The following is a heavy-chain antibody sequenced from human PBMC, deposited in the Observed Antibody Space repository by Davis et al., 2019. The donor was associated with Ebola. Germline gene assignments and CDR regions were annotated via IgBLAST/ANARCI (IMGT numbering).Heavy chain of an antibody. CDR3: VRDYDRDWFDP. V-gene: IGHV3-30*04. J-gene: IGHJ5*02. CDR1: GFTFSSYA. CDR2: ISYDGSNK. D-gene: IGHD3-16*01. Sequence: GESLKISCTASGFTFSSYAMHWVRQAPGKGLEWVAVISYDGSNKYYADSVKGRFTISRDNSKNTLYLQMNSLRAEDTAVYYCVRDYDRDWFDPWGQGTLVTVSS.